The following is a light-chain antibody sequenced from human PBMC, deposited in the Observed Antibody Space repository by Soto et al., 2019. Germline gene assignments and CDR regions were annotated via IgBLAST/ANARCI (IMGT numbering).Light chain of an antibody. J-gene: IGKJ1*01. CDR2: WGS. V-gene: IGKV2-28*01. CDR1: QSLLHSNGYTY. CDR3: MQALQTPWT. Sequence: DIVMTQSPLSLPVTAGEPASVSCRSSQSLLHSNGYTYLDWYLQKPGQSPQLLIYWGSNRASGVPDRFSGSGSGTDFTLKISRAEAEDVGVYYCMQALQTPWTFGQGTKVEIK.